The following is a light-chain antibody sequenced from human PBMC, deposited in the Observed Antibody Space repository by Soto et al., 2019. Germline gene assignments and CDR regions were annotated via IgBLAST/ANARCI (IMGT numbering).Light chain of an antibody. Sequence: EIVLTQSPGTLSLSLGERATLSCRASQSVSISHLAWYQQKPGQAPRLLIYGASSRATGIPDRFSGSGSGTDFTLTISRLEPEDFAVYYCQQYGSSPRTFGQGTK. J-gene: IGKJ1*01. CDR2: GAS. V-gene: IGKV3-20*01. CDR3: QQYGSSPRT. CDR1: QSVSISH.